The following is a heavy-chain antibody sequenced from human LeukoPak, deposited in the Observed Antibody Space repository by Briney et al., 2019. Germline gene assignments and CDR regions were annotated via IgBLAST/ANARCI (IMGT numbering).Heavy chain of an antibody. CDR3: AKEKVGRFDYRDYVEDYSDDY. Sequence: GGSLRLSCAASGFTFSSYWMHWVRQAPGKGLVWVSRINSDGSSTSYADSVKGRFTISRDNFKNTLYLQMNSLRAEDTAVYYCAKEKVGRFDYRDYVEDYSDDYWGQGTLVTVSS. CDR1: GFTFSSYW. CDR2: INSDGSST. V-gene: IGHV3-74*01. D-gene: IGHD4-17*01. J-gene: IGHJ4*02.